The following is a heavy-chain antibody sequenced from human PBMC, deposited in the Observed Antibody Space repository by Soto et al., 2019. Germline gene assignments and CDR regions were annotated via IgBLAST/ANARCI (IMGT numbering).Heavy chain of an antibody. CDR2: ISGSVGST. J-gene: IGHJ6*02. D-gene: IGHD2-15*01. Sequence: PGGSLRLSCAASGFTFSSYAMSWVRQAPGKGLEWVSAISGSVGSTYYADSVKGRFTISRDNSKNTLYLQMNSLRAEDTAVYYCGKDQFVTDARYDFYGMYVWGQVTRATGPS. V-gene: IGHV3-23*01. CDR3: GKDQFVTDARYDFYGMYV. CDR1: GFTFSSYA.